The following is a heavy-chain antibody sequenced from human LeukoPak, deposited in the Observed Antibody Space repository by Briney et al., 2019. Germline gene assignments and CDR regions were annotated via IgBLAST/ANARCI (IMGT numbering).Heavy chain of an antibody. D-gene: IGHD6-13*01. Sequence: HPGGSLRLSCAASGSTFSSYEMNWVRQAPGKGLEWVSYISSSGRTIYYADSVKGRFTISRDNAKNSLYLQMNSLRAEDTAVYYCARSGGYSSSSDGMDVWGQGTTVTVSS. J-gene: IGHJ6*02. CDR1: GSTFSSYE. V-gene: IGHV3-48*03. CDR3: ARSGGYSSSSDGMDV. CDR2: ISSSGRTI.